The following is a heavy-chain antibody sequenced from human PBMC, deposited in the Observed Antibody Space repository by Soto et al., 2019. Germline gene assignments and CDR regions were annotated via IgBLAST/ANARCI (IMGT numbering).Heavy chain of an antibody. J-gene: IGHJ4*02. CDR2: IYQTGTI. CDR1: GDSIKNNW. CDR3: ARHDEMATTSGNFDY. V-gene: IGHV4-4*03. Sequence: PLETLSLTCAVSGDSIKNNWWSWVRQPPGKGLEWIGEIYQTGTINYNPSLRSRVTISVDTSKNQFSLKLSSVTAADTAVYYCARHDEMATTSGNFDYWGQGTLVTVSS. D-gene: IGHD5-12*01.